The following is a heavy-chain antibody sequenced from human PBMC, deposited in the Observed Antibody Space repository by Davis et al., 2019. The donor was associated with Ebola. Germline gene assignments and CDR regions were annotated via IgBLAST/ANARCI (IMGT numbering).Heavy chain of an antibody. V-gene: IGHV4-61*01. CDR2: IYYSGST. J-gene: IGHJ6*02. D-gene: IGHD3-22*01. CDR3: ARDLMDYDSSGYYYYGMDV. CDR1: GGSVSSGYYY. Sequence: MPSETLSLTCTVSGGSVSSGYYYWSWVRQPPGKGLEWIGYIYYSGSTKNNPSLKSRVTISVDTSKNQFSLKLSSVTAADTAVYYCARDLMDYDSSGYYYYGMDVWGQGTTVTVSS.